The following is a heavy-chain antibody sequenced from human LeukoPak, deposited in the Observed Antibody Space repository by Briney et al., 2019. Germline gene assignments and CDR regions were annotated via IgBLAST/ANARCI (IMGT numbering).Heavy chain of an antibody. D-gene: IGHD1-26*01. CDR3: ASYKSARGSYYRNAFDI. V-gene: IGHV4-59*01. J-gene: IGHJ3*02. CDR1: GGSISGYY. Sequence: SETLSLTCTVSGGSISGYYWSWIRQPPGKGLEWIGYIYYSGSTNYNPSLKSRVTISVDTSKNQFSLKLSSVTAADTAVYYCASYKSARGSYYRNAFDIWGQGTMVTVSS. CDR2: IYYSGST.